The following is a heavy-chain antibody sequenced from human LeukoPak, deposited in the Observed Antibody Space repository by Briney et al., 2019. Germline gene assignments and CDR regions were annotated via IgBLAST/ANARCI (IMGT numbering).Heavy chain of an antibody. CDR3: ARDGPWERVEFDY. V-gene: IGHV3-74*01. CDR1: RFDFSNYW. J-gene: IGHJ4*02. Sequence: PGGSLRLSCVGSRFDFSNYWINWVRQVPGDRLLWVSRVNPDGTATTYADSVRGRFTISRDNAKNTMYLQMESLRAEDTAVYYCARDGPWERVEFDYWGLGTRVTVSS. CDR2: VNPDGTAT. D-gene: IGHD1-26*01.